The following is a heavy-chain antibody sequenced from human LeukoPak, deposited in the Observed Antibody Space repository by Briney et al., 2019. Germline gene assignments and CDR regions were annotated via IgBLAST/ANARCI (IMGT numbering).Heavy chain of an antibody. CDR2: INSDGSTT. CDR3: ARDLHY. J-gene: IGHJ4*02. CDR1: GFTFSSYW. V-gene: IGHV3-74*01. Sequence: PGGSLRLSYAASGFTFSSYWMHWVRHAPDKGLVWVSRINSDGSTTNYADSVKGRFTISRDNAKNTLYLQINGLRAEDTGVYYCARDLHYWGQGTLVTVSS.